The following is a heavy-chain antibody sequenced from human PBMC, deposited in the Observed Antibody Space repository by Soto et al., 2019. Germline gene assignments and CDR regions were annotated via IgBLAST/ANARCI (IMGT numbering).Heavy chain of an antibody. Sequence: TSETLSLTCTVSGGSISSYYWSWIRQPPGKGLEWIGYIYYSGSTNYNPSLKSRVTISVDTSKNQFSLKLSSVTAADTAVYYCARLPQYSGHSDYYYYMDVWGKGTTVTVSS. V-gene: IGHV4-59*08. CDR1: GGSISSYY. D-gene: IGHD5-12*01. CDR2: IYYSGST. J-gene: IGHJ6*03. CDR3: ARLPQYSGHSDYYYYMDV.